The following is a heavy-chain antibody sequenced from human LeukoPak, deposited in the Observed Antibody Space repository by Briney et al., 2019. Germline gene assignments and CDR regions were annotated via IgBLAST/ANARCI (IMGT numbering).Heavy chain of an antibody. CDR1: GFSVTNNY. D-gene: IGHD3-10*02. J-gene: IGHJ4*02. Sequence: PGGSLRLSCAASGFSVTNNYMSWVRQAPGKGLEWVSAISTSGSTYYADSVKGRFTISRDNSKNTLYLQMNSLRAEDTAVYYCAKEYIRWSGDWGQGTLVTVSS. CDR3: AKEYIRWSGD. CDR2: ISTSGST. V-gene: IGHV3-53*01.